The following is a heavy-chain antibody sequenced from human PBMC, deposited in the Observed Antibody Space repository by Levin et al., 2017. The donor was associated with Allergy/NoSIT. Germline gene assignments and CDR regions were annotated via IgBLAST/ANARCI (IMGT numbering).Heavy chain of an antibody. D-gene: IGHD3-10*01. V-gene: IGHV4-59*01. CDR2: IYYSGGT. CDR3: ARDGSGSFFNWFDP. Sequence: SETLSLTCTVSGGSISTYYWSWIRQPPGKGLEWIGYIYYSGGTTYNPSLKSRVTILVDTSKNHFSLKLRSVTAADTAVYYCARDGSGSFFNWFDPWGQGTLVTVSS. CDR1: GGSISTYY. J-gene: IGHJ5*02.